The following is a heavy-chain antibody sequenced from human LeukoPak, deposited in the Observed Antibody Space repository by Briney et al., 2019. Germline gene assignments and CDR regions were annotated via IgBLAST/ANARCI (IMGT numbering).Heavy chain of an antibody. J-gene: IGHJ4*02. CDR3: ARLPFYYYDSSGDY. Sequence: SETLSLTCTVSGGSISSSGYYWGWIRQPPGKGLEWIASIYYSGSTYYNPSLKSRVTISVDTSKNQFSLKLSSVTAADTAVYYCARLPFYYYDSSGDYWGQGTLVTVSS. CDR2: IYYSGST. CDR1: GGSISSSGYY. V-gene: IGHV4-39*01. D-gene: IGHD3-22*01.